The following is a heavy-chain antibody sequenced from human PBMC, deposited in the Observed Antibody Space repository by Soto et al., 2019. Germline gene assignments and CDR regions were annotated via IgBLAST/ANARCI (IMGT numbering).Heavy chain of an antibody. CDR2: ISVYNGNT. Sequence: QVQLVQSGAEVKKPGASVKVSCKASGYTFSTYGISWVRQAPGQGLERMGWISVYNGNTKYAQKLQGRVTMTADTSTSTAYMELRSLRSDDTAVYYCARSPNYYYYMDVWGKGTTVTVSS. V-gene: IGHV1-18*01. J-gene: IGHJ6*03. CDR3: ARSPNYYYYMDV. CDR1: GYTFSTYG.